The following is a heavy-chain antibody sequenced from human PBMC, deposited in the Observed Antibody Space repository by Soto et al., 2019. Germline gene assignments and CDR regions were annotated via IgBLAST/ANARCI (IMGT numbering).Heavy chain of an antibody. Sequence: QVQLVESGGGVVQPGRSLRLSCAASGFTFSSYGMHWVRQAPGKGLEWVAVIWYDGSNKYYADSVKGRFTISRDNSKNTLYLQMNTLRAEDTAVYYCARDFERCSGGSCYSYYFDYWGQGTLVTVSS. J-gene: IGHJ4*02. CDR1: GFTFSSYG. CDR3: ARDFERCSGGSCYSYYFDY. D-gene: IGHD2-15*01. CDR2: IWYDGSNK. V-gene: IGHV3-33*01.